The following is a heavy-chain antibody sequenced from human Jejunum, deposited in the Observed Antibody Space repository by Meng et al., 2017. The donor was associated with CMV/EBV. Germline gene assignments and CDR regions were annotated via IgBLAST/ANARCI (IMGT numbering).Heavy chain of an antibody. J-gene: IGHJ4*02. CDR3: ARDRTTTGVNYFDY. CDR1: GGSISSSNYH. CDR2: IYYSGIT. V-gene: IGHV4-39*07. Sequence: QLQLQESGPGLVNPSETLSLTCTVSGGSISSSNYHWGWIRQPPGKGLEWIGSIYYSGITYYNPSLKSRVTISVDTSKNQFSLKLSSVTAADTAVYYCARDRTTTGVNYFDYWGQGTLVTVSS. D-gene: IGHD4-23*01.